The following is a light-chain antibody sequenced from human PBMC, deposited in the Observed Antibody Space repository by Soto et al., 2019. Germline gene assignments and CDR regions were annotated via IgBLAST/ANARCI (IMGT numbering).Light chain of an antibody. Sequence: QSALTQPRSVSGSPGQSVTISCTGTGNDVGAYNYVSWYQQHPGKAPKLMIYDVSKRPSGVPDRFSGSKSGNTASLTISGLQAEDEADYYCCSYAGSYTLVVFGGGTKLTVL. J-gene: IGLJ2*01. CDR3: CSYAGSYTLVV. V-gene: IGLV2-11*01. CDR1: GNDVGAYNY. CDR2: DVS.